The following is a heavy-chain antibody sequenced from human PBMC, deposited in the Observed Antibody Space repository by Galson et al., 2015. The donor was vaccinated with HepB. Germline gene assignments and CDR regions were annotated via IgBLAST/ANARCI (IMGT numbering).Heavy chain of an antibody. CDR1: GFTFSSYA. D-gene: IGHD5-12*01. J-gene: IGHJ4*02. Sequence: SLRLSCVASGFTFSSYAMHWVRQAPGKGLEYVSAISSNGGSTYYANSVKGRFTISRDNSKNTLYLQMGSLRAEDMAVYYCARASGGYSGYDSLFDYWGQGTLVTVSS. V-gene: IGHV3-64*01. CDR3: ARASGGYSGYDSLFDY. CDR2: ISSNGGST.